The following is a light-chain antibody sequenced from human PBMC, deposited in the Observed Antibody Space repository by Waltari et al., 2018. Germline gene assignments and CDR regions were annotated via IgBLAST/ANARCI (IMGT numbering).Light chain of an antibody. CDR1: SSDIGSYNY. CDR2: DVT. J-gene: IGLJ3*02. Sequence: QSALTQPASVSGSPGQSITISCTGTSSDIGSYNYVSWYQQLPGKAPTPIIYDVTKRPCVVSYRLSCSKSGNTAALTISGLQTEDEADYDCGSYRGTNTWGFGGGTKLTVL. CDR3: GSYRGTNTWG. V-gene: IGLV2-14*03.